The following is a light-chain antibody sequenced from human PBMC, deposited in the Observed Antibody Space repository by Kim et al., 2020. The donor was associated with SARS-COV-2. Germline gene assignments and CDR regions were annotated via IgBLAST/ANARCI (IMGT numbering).Light chain of an antibody. Sequence: SSELPQDPAVSVALGQTVRITCQGDSLKSYYTTWYQQKPGQAPIVVIYGKHNRPSGIPDRFSGSSSGNTASLTLTGTQAGDEADYYCNSRDNNDNVLFGG. V-gene: IGLV3-19*01. CDR1: SLKSYY. J-gene: IGLJ2*01. CDR2: GKH. CDR3: NSRDNNDNVL.